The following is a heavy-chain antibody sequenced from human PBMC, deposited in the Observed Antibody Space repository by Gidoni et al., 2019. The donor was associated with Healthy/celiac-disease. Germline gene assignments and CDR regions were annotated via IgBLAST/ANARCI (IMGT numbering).Heavy chain of an antibody. CDR1: GFTFSSYS. CDR3: ARRGYSYGGAFDI. J-gene: IGHJ3*02. D-gene: IGHD5-18*01. Sequence: GFTFSSYSMNWVRQAPGKGLEWVSSISSSSSYIYYADAVKGRFTISRDNAKNSLYLQMNSLRAEDTAVYYCARRGYSYGGAFDIWGQGTMVTVSS. V-gene: IGHV3-21*01. CDR2: ISSSSSYI.